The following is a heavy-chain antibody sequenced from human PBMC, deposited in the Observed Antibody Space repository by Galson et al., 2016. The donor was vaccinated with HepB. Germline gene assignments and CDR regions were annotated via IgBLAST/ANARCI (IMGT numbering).Heavy chain of an antibody. CDR2: IKSKTDGGTA. V-gene: IGHV3-15*01. Sequence: SLRLSCAASGFTFNNACMSWVRQAPGKGLEWVGRIKSKTDGGTADYAAPEKGRFTISRDDSKNTLFLQMNSLKTEDTAVYYCTTECLGACYTGHYYFGMDVWGKGTTVTVSS. J-gene: IGHJ6*04. CDR3: TTECLGACYTGHYYFGMDV. CDR1: GFTFNNAC. D-gene: IGHD2-8*01.